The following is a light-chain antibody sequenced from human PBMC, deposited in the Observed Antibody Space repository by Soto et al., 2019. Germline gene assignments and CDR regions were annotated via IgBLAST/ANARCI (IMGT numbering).Light chain of an antibody. CDR1: RSVTTN. V-gene: IGKV3-15*01. CDR3: QQYNYWPPIT. J-gene: IGKJ5*01. Sequence: ETVMTQSPATLSVSPGERATLSCRASRSVTTNLAWYQQKPGQAPRLLIYGTSTRATGIPARFSGGGSGTEFTLTISSLQSEDFVVYYCQQYNYWPPITFGQGTRLDIK. CDR2: GTS.